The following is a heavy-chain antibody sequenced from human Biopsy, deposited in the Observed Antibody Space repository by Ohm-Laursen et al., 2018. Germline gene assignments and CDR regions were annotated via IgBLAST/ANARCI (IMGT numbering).Heavy chain of an antibody. J-gene: IGHJ5*01. Sequence: SLRLSCAASGFSFSDNYMDWVRQAPGQGLEWVGRIRDKDNSYTTDYAASVKGRFTISRDDSKNSLYLQMNSLKTEDTALYYCARAGRYCSGGGCYSWFDSWGQGTLVTVSS. CDR3: ARAGRYCSGGGCYSWFDS. V-gene: IGHV3-72*01. D-gene: IGHD2-15*01. CDR1: GFSFSDNY. CDR2: IRDKDNSYTT.